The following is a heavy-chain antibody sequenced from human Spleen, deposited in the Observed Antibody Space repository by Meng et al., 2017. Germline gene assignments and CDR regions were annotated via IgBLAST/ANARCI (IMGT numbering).Heavy chain of an antibody. CDR1: GGSMSSGDYY. Sequence: QVQLQESGPGLVKPSQTLSLTCTVSGGSMSSGDYYWSWIRQPPGKGLEWIGYTYYSGNTYYNPSLKSRVAMSVDTSKNQFYLRLSSVTAADTAVYYCARGGGFDYWGQGTLVTVSS. J-gene: IGHJ4*02. CDR2: TYYSGNT. V-gene: IGHV4-30-4*01. CDR3: ARGGGFDY. D-gene: IGHD3-16*01.